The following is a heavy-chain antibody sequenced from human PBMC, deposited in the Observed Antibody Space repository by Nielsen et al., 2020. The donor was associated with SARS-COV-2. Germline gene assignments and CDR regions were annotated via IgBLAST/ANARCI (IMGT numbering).Heavy chain of an antibody. Sequence: GGSLRLSCAASGFTFSSYGMHWVRQAPGKGLEWVAVISYDGSNKYYADSVKGRFTISRDNSKNTLYLQMNSLRAEDTAVYYCAKGEVGATPDAFDIWGQGTMVTASS. CDR2: ISYDGSNK. J-gene: IGHJ3*02. D-gene: IGHD1-26*01. CDR3: AKGEVGATPDAFDI. CDR1: GFTFSSYG. V-gene: IGHV3-30*18.